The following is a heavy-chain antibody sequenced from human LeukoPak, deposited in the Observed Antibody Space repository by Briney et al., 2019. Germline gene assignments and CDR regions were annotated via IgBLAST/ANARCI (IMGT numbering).Heavy chain of an antibody. CDR2: ISSSGSTK. D-gene: IGHD3-9*01. V-gene: IGHV3-11*01. J-gene: IGHJ4*02. Sequence: GGSLRLSCAASGFTFSDYYMSWIRQAPGKGLEWVSYISSSGSTKYYADSVKGRFTISRDNAKNSLYLQMNSLRAEDTAVYYCARANDILTGYYTFDYWGQGTLVTVSS. CDR1: GFTFSDYY. CDR3: ARANDILTGYYTFDY.